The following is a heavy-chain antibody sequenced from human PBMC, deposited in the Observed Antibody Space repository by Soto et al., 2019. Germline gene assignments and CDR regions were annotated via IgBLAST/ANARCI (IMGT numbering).Heavy chain of an antibody. J-gene: IGHJ5*02. V-gene: IGHV4-39*01. CDR1: GVSFSSHSFY. CDR3: TRQRTGGKAPQXFAP. CDR2: LYYIGSA. Sequence: LEPLSLACRVSGVSFSSHSFYWAWVRQSRGKGLELVDSLYYIGSAYYNPSLNSLITISSDSSSNQFSQKLSSVTAADTGLYFSTRQRTGGKAPQXFAPWGQGAQVTV.